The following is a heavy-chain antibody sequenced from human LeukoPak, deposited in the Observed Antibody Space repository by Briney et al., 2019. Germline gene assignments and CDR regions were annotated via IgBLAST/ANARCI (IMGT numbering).Heavy chain of an antibody. CDR1: GFTFSSYG. CDR3: AKDRGGGQWLALDF. Sequence: GGSLRLSCAASGFTFSSYGMHWVRQAPGKGLEWVAVIWYDGSNKYYADSVKGRFTISRDNSKNTLYLQMNSLRAEDTAVYYCAKDRGGGQWLALDFWGQGTLVTVSS. D-gene: IGHD6-19*01. V-gene: IGHV3-33*06. J-gene: IGHJ4*02. CDR2: IWYDGSNK.